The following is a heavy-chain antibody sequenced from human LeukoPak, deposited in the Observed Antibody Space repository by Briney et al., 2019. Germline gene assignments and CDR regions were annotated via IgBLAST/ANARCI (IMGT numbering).Heavy chain of an antibody. D-gene: IGHD3-22*01. J-gene: IGHJ4*02. CDR1: GFTFSSYA. CDR3: ARATYDSSGYYRYYFDY. V-gene: IGHV3-23*01. CDR2: ISGSGRST. Sequence: GGSLRLSCPASGFTFSSYAMSWVRQAQGEGLEWVSAISGSGRSTYYADSVKGRFTISRDHSTNTLYLQMNSLRAEDTAVYYCARATYDSSGYYRYYFDYWGQGTLVTVSS.